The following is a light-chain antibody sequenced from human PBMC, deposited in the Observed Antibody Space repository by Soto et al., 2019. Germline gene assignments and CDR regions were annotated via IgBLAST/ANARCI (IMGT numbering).Light chain of an antibody. CDR3: QRYNSSTRT. Sequence: IVMTQSPATLSVSPGERATLSCRASQSISSDLAWYQEEPGQAPRLLMYAASIRATGIPARFSGSGSGTEFTHTINRLPSEDFEVYDFQRYNSSTRTFGKGNKVEI. J-gene: IGKJ1*01. CDR1: QSISSD. V-gene: IGKV3-15*01. CDR2: AAS.